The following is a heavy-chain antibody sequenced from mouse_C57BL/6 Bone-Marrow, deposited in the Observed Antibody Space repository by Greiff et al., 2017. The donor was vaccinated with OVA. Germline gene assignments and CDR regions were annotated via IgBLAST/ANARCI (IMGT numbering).Heavy chain of an antibody. J-gene: IGHJ4*01. CDR2: IRSKSNNYAT. CDR3: VRHGYYAMDY. Sequence: DVMLVESGGGLVQPKGSLKLSCAASGFSFNTYAMNWVHQAPGKGLEWVARIRSKSNNYATYYADSVKDRFTISRDDSESMLYLQMNNLKTEDTAMYYCVRHGYYAMDYWGQGTSVTVSS. V-gene: IGHV10-1*01. CDR1: GFSFNTYA.